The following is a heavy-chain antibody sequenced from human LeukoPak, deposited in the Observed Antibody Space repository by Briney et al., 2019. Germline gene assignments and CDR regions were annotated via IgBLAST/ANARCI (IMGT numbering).Heavy chain of an antibody. Sequence: PSETLSLTCTVSGGSISSSSYYWGWIRQPAGKGLEWIGRTYTSGSTNYNPSLKSRVTMSVDTSKNQFSLKLSSVTAADTAVYYCARDLEDSSGYYRGGDAFDIWGQGTMVTVSS. V-gene: IGHV4-61*02. D-gene: IGHD3-22*01. CDR1: GGSISSSSYY. CDR2: TYTSGST. CDR3: ARDLEDSSGYYRGGDAFDI. J-gene: IGHJ3*02.